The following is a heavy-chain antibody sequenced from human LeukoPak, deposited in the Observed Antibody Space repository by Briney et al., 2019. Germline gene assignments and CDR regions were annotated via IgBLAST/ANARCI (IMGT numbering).Heavy chain of an antibody. CDR1: GFTFSSDA. V-gene: IGHV3-74*01. CDR3: ARRYNDTSGYKGALDI. D-gene: IGHD3-22*01. CDR2: IKRDGSST. Sequence: GGSLRLSCAPSGFTFSSDAMSWVPQAPGQGLEGVSRIKRDGSSTSYADSVKGRFTISRDNAKNTLYLQMNSLRVEDTAVYYCARRYNDTSGYKGALDIWGQGTMATVSS. J-gene: IGHJ3*02.